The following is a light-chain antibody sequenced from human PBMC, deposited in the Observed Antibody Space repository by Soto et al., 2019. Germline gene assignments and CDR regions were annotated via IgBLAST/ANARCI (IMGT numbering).Light chain of an antibody. Sequence: DIQMTQSPSTLSGSVGDGVTITCRASQSISTWLAWYQQKPGKAPNLLIYDASTLESGGPSGFSGSGSGTEFTLTISSLQPDDSATYYCQQYNSYPYTFGQGTKLEIK. CDR3: QQYNSYPYT. V-gene: IGKV1-5*01. J-gene: IGKJ2*01. CDR2: DAS. CDR1: QSISTW.